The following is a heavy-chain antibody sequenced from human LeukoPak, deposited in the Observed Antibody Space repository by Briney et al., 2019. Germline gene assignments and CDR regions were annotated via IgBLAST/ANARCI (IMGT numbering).Heavy chain of an antibody. CDR2: ISSSSSTI. CDR1: GFTFSSYA. J-gene: IGHJ4*02. D-gene: IGHD2-2*03. CDR3: ARDWMVYFDY. Sequence: GGSLRLSCAASGFTFSSYAMSWVRQAPGKGLEWVSAISSSSSTIYYADSVKGRFTISRDNAKNSLYLQMNSLRAEDTAVYYCARDWMVYFDYWGQGTLVTVSS. V-gene: IGHV3-48*01.